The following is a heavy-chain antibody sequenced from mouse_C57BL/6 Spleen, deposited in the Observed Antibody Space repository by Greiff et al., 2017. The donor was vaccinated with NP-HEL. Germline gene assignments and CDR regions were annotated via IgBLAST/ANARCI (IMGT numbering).Heavy chain of an antibody. V-gene: IGHV5-9-1*02. D-gene: IGHD2-5*01. CDR3: TRDTSNFYYYAMDY. CDR2: ISSGGDYI. J-gene: IGHJ4*01. CDR1: GFTFSSYA. Sequence: DVKLVESGEGLVKPGGSLKLSCAASGFTFSSYAMSWVRQTPEKRLEWVAYISSGGDYIYYADTVKGRFTISRDNARNTLYLQMSSLKSEDTAMYYCTRDTSNFYYYAMDYWGQGTSVTVSS.